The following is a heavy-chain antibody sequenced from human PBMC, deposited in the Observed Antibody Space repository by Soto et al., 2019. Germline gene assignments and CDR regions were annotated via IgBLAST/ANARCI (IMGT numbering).Heavy chain of an antibody. D-gene: IGHD2-15*01. CDR2: ISWNSNII. Sequence: EVQLVESGGGLVEPGRSLRLYCAASGFTFGDYAMHWVRRDPGKGLQWVSSISWNSNIIGDADSVKGRFTISIDNAKNSLYLQMNRLRPEATALSYCATGGPDGFCSGGRCYFDYWGHGTLVTVSS. CDR3: ATGGPDGFCSGGRCYFDY. V-gene: IGHV3-9*01. CDR1: GFTFGDYA. J-gene: IGHJ4*01.